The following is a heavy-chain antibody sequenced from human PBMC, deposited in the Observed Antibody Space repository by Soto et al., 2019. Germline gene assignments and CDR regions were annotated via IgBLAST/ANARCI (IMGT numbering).Heavy chain of an antibody. CDR3: ARPGGVGYYYYYMDV. Sequence: SETLSLTCTVSGGSISSSSYYWGWIRQPPGKGLEWIGSFYYSGSTYYNPSLKSRVTISVDTSKNQFSRKLSSVTAADTAVYYCARPGGVGYYYYYMDVWGKGTTVTVSS. D-gene: IGHD2-15*01. J-gene: IGHJ6*03. V-gene: IGHV4-39*01. CDR1: GGSISSSSYY. CDR2: FYYSGST.